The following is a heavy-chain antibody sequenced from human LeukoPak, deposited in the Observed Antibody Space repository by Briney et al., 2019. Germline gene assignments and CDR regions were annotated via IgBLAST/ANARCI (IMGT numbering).Heavy chain of an antibody. V-gene: IGHV1-8*03. CDR1: GYTFTSYD. CDR2: MNPNSGNT. CDR3: ARSHPLYCSSTNCYMKYYFDY. J-gene: IGHJ4*02. D-gene: IGHD2-2*02. Sequence: ASVKVSCKASGYTFTSYDINWVRQATGQGLEWMGWMNPNSGNTGYAQKFQGRVTITRNTSISTAYMELSSLRSEDTAVYYCARSHPLYCSSTNCYMKYYFDYWGQGTLVTVSS.